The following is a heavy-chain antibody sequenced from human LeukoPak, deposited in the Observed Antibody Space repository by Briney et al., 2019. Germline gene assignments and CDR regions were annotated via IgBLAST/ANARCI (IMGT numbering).Heavy chain of an antibody. J-gene: IGHJ4*02. CDR3: ARTIAAAGNPYYFDY. V-gene: IGHV3-66*01. Sequence: GGSLRLSCAASGFTFSSYAMSWVRQAPGKGLEWVSVIYSGGSTYYADSVKGRFTISRDNSKNTLYLQMNSLRAEDTAVYYCARTIAAAGNPYYFDYWGQGTLVTVSS. CDR1: GFTFSSYA. CDR2: IYSGGST. D-gene: IGHD6-13*01.